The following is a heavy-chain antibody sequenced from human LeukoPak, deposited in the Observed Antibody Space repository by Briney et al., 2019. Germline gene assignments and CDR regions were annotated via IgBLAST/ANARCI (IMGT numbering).Heavy chain of an antibody. CDR1: GDSISRTNFY. V-gene: IGHV4-39*01. CDR2: IYYSGTT. CDR3: ARLPRYNFWS. D-gene: IGHD3-3*01. J-gene: IGHJ4*02. Sequence: SETLSLTCTVSGDSISRTNFYWGWIRQPPGKGLEWIGSIYYSGTTNYNPSLKSRVTLSVDTSKKQVSLKLRSVTAADTAVYYCARLPRYNFWSWGQGTLVTVSS.